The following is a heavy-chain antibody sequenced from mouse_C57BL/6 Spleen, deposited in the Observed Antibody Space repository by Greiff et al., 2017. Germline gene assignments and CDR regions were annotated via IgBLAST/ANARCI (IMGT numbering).Heavy chain of an antibody. CDR2: IYPGDGAT. D-gene: IGHD1-1*01. Sequence: QVQLKESGPELVKPGASVKISCKASGYAFSSSWMNWVKQRPGKGLEWIGRIYPGDGATNYNGKFKGKATLTADKSSSPAYTQLSSLTSVDSAFYFCARDSYYYGSRLYFDVWGTGTTVTVSS. J-gene: IGHJ1*03. CDR1: GYAFSSSW. V-gene: IGHV1-82*01. CDR3: ARDSYYYGSRLYFDV.